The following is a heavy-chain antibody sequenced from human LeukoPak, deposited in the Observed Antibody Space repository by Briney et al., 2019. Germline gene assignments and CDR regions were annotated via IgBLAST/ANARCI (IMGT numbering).Heavy chain of an antibody. J-gene: IGHJ4*02. Sequence: SETLSLTCTVSGGSINSSYWNWIRQPPGKGLEWIGYIYHSGSTNYNPSLKSRVTMSVDTSKNQFSLKLTSVTAADTAVYYCARAVAGTSSRLFDYWGQGTLVTVSS. V-gene: IGHV4-59*08. CDR2: IYHSGST. CDR3: ARAVAGTSSRLFDY. CDR1: GGSINSSY. D-gene: IGHD6-19*01.